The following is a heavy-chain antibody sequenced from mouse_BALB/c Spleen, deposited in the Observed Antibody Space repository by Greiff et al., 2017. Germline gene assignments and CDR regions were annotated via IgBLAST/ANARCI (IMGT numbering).Heavy chain of an antibody. D-gene: IGHD1-1*01. V-gene: IGHV1S81*02. CDR3: ARPPYYYGSSYWYFDV. J-gene: IGHJ1*01. Sequence: VQLQQPGSELVRPGASVKLSCKASGYTFTSYWMHWVKQRPGQGLEWIGEINPSNGRTNYNEKFKSKATLTVDKSSSTAYMQLSSLTSEDSAVYYCARPPYYYGSSYWYFDVWGAGTTVTVSS. CDR2: INPSNGRT. CDR1: GYTFTSYW.